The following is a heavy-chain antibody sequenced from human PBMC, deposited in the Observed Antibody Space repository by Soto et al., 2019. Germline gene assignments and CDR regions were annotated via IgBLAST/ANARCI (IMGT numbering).Heavy chain of an antibody. CDR2: IKSKTDGGTT. Sequence: EVQLVESGGGLVKPGGSLRLSCAASGFTFSNAWMNWVRQAPGKGLEWVGRIKSKTDGGTTDYAAPVKGRFTISRDDSKNTLYLQMSSLKTEDTAVYYCTTDSIAAPDYYYYYGMDVWGQGTTVTVSS. D-gene: IGHD6-6*01. CDR1: GFTFSNAW. CDR3: TTDSIAAPDYYYYYGMDV. V-gene: IGHV3-15*07. J-gene: IGHJ6*02.